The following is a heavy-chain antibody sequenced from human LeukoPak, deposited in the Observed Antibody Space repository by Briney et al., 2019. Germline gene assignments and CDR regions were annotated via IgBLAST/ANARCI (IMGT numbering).Heavy chain of an antibody. CDR2: ISSSGSTI. J-gene: IGHJ4*02. D-gene: IGHD3-9*01. V-gene: IGHV3-48*03. CDR3: ARGGYDILATFDY. Sequence: AGSLRLSCAASGFTFSSYEMNWVRQAPGKGLEWVSYISSSGSTIYYADSVKGRFTISRDNAKNSLYLQMNSLRAEDTAVCYWARGGYDILATFDYWGQGTLVTVSS. CDR1: GFTFSSYE.